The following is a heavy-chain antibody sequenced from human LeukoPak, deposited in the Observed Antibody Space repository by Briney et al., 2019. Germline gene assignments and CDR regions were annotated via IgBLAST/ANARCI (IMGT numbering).Heavy chain of an antibody. CDR2: ISYDGSNK. Sequence: PGGSLRLSCAASRFTFSSYGMHWVRQAPGKGLEWVAVISYDGSNKYYADSVKGRFTISRDNSKNTLYLQMNSLRAEDTAVYYCAKSWSAIAAAGIGWFDPWGQGTLVTVSS. J-gene: IGHJ5*02. CDR1: RFTFSSYG. CDR3: AKSWSAIAAAGIGWFDP. V-gene: IGHV3-30*18. D-gene: IGHD6-13*01.